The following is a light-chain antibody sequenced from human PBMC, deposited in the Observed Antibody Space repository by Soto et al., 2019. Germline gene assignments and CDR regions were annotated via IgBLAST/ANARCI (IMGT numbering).Light chain of an antibody. CDR1: QDVVNY. CDR3: QQSRTTAYT. J-gene: IGKJ2*01. CDR2: AAS. V-gene: IGKV1-39*01. Sequence: DIDITHAPSSLSASVGDRVTITCRSGQDVVNYLNWYQQKPGKAPRLLIYAASSLQSGVPSRFSGSGSGTTFTLTITDLQPEDVATYYCQQSRTTAYTFAQGTK.